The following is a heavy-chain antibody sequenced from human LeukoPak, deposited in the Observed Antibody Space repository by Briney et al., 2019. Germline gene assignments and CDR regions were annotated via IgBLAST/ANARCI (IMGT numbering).Heavy chain of an antibody. Sequence: GGSLRLSCAASGFTFSDYYMSWIRQAPGKGLEWVSYISSSGNTIYYADSVKGRFTISRDTAKNSLYLQMNSLRAEDTAVYYCANGRYSYGYKNAFDIRGQGTMVTVSS. CDR2: ISSSGNTI. D-gene: IGHD5-18*01. CDR3: ANGRYSYGYKNAFDI. J-gene: IGHJ3*02. V-gene: IGHV3-11*04. CDR1: GFTFSDYY.